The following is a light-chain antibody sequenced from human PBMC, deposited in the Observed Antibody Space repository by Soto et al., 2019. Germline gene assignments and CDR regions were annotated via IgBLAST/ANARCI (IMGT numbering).Light chain of an antibody. CDR2: DVS. CDR3: SSYTSRSSSTYV. CDR1: GSDVGGYNY. J-gene: IGLJ1*01. Sequence: QSVLTRPASVSGSPGQSITISCTGTGSDVGGYNYVSWYQQHPGKAPKLMIYDVSNRPSGVSNRFSGSKSGNTASLTISGLQAEDEADYYCSSYTSRSSSTYVFGTGTKVTVL. V-gene: IGLV2-14*01.